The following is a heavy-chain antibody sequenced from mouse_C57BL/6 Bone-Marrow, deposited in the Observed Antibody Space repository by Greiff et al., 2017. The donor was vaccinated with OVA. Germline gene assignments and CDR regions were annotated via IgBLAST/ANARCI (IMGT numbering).Heavy chain of an antibody. CDR3: AREDYYGSFFAY. Sequence: EVKLVESEGGLVQPGSSMKLSCTASGFTFSDYYMAWVRQVPEKGLEWVANINYDGSSTYYLDSLKSRFIISRDNAKNILYLQMSSLKSEDTATYYCAREDYYGSFFAYWGQGTLVTVSA. V-gene: IGHV5-16*01. CDR1: GFTFSDYY. J-gene: IGHJ3*01. CDR2: INYDGSST. D-gene: IGHD1-1*01.